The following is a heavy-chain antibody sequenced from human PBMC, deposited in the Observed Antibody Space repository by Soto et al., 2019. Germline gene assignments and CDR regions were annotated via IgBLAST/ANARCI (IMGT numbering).Heavy chain of an antibody. Sequence: QVHLVQSGAEVKTPGSSVKVSCKAAGGTFNTYTLIWVRQAPGHGLEWMGRIIPMLTVTNSAQKFQGRVTLTADKSTGTAFMELTSLRSGDTAIYYCSIGSWSAETFDIWGQGTMVTVSS. D-gene: IGHD2-2*01. CDR3: SIGSWSAETFDI. CDR2: IIPMLTVT. CDR1: GGTFNTYT. J-gene: IGHJ3*02. V-gene: IGHV1-69*02.